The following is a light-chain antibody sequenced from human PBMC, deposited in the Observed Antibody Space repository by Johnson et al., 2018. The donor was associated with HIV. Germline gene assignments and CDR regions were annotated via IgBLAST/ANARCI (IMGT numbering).Light chain of an antibody. J-gene: IGLJ1*01. CDR2: ENK. CDR3: GTWDSSLSAGV. Sequence: QAVLTQPPSVSAAPGQKVTISCSGSSSNIGNNYVSWYQQFPGTAPKLLIHENKKRPSGIPDRFSGSKSGTSATLGITGLQTGDEADYYCGTWDSSLSAGVFGTGTKVTVL. V-gene: IGLV1-51*02. CDR1: SSNIGNNY.